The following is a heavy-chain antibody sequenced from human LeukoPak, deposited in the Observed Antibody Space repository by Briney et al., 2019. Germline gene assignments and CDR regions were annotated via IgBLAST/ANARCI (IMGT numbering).Heavy chain of an antibody. CDR2: ISYHGSNK. V-gene: IGHV3-30-3*01. J-gene: IGHJ6*02. CDR1: GFTFSSYA. D-gene: IGHD1-1*01. CDR3: ARGTRADDPYYYYGMDV. Sequence: GGSLRLSCAASGFTFSSYAMHWVRQAPGKGLEWVAVISYHGSNKYYADSVKGRFTISRDNSKNTLYLQMNSLRAEDTAVYYCARGTRADDPYYYYGMDVWGQGTTVTVSS.